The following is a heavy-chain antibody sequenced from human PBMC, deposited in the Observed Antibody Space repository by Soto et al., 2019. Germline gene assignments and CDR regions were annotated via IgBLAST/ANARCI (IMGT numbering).Heavy chain of an antibody. CDR2: ILYDGSNK. Sequence: QVQLVESGGGVVQPGRSLRLSCAASGFIFSSYSMHWVRQAPGKGLEWVAVILYDGSNKYYADSVKGRFTISIDNSKEPMDLQMNSLRGEDTGVYYCGRDGIRSPALWRVPGVATLVDSPLDPWGRGTLVSVSS. CDR1: GFIFSSYS. V-gene: IGHV3-30-3*01. CDR3: GRDGIRSPALWRVPGVATLVDSPLDP. J-gene: IGHJ2*01. D-gene: IGHD3-10*01.